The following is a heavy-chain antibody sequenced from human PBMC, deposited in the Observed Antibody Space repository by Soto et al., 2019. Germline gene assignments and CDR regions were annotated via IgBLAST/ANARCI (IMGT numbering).Heavy chain of an antibody. CDR2: VNPILSMS. J-gene: IGHJ4*02. Sequence: QVQLVPSGAEVKRPGSSVKVSCKASDDTFNFYSINWVRQAPGLGLECMGRVNPILSMSNYAQRFQGRVTMAADKSTSTAYMELSGLRSEDTAIYYCATSFGSGYRAFDFWGQGALVTVSS. D-gene: IGHD3-10*01. CDR3: ATSFGSGYRAFDF. V-gene: IGHV1-69*04. CDR1: DDTFNFYS.